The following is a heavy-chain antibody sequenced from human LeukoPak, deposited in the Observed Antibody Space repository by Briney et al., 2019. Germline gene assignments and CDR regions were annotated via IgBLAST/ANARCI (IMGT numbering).Heavy chain of an antibody. CDR1: GGSIRSSYYY. CDR3: ARVEARYYFDY. J-gene: IGHJ4*02. CDR2: IYDSGST. D-gene: IGHD1-26*01. V-gene: IGHV4-39*07. Sequence: SETLSLTCTVSGGSIRSSYYYWGRIRQPPGKGLEWIGSIYDSGSTYYNPSLKSRVTISVDTSKNQFSLKLSSVTAADTAVYYCARVEARYYFDYWGQGTLVTVSS.